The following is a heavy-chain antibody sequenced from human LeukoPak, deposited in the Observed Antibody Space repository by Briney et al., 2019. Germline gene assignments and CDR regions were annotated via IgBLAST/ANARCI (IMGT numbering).Heavy chain of an antibody. D-gene: IGHD6-6*01. Sequence: SETLSLTCTVSGGSIRNYYWSWIRQPPGKGLEWIGYIYYSGSTNYNPSLKSRVTISVDTSKNQFSLKLSSVTAADTAVYYCASPSSISSDAFDIWGQGTMVTVSS. CDR2: IYYSGST. V-gene: IGHV4-59*08. J-gene: IGHJ3*02. CDR3: ASPSSISSDAFDI. CDR1: GGSIRNYY.